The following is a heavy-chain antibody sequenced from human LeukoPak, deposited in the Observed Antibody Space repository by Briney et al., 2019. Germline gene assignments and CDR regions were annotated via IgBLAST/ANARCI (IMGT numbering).Heavy chain of an antibody. V-gene: IGHV4-4*09. Sequence: PSETLSLTCTVSGGSISSYYWSWIRQPPGKGLEWIGYIYTSGSTNYNPSLKSRVTISVDTSKNPFSLKLSSVTAADTAVYYCARRDMVATSSGFDYWGQGTLVTVSS. J-gene: IGHJ4*02. D-gene: IGHD5-12*01. CDR2: IYTSGST. CDR3: ARRDMVATSSGFDY. CDR1: GGSISSYY.